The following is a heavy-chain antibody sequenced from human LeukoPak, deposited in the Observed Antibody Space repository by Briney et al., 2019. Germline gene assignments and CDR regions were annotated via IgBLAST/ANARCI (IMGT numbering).Heavy chain of an antibody. CDR2: INPNSGGT. V-gene: IGHV1-2*02. J-gene: IGHJ4*02. Sequence: ASVKVSCKASGYTFTGYYMHWGRQAPGQGLEWRGWINPNSGGTNYAQKFQGRVTMTRDTSISTAYMELSRLRSDDTAVYYCARADRAAAGAPDYWGQGTLVTVSS. D-gene: IGHD6-13*01. CDR3: ARADRAAAGAPDY. CDR1: GYTFTGYY.